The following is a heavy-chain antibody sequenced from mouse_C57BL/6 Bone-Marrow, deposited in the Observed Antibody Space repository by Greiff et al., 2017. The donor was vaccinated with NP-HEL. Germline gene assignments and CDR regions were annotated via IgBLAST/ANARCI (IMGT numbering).Heavy chain of an antibody. Sequence: QVQLQQPGAELVMPGASVKLSCKASGYTFTSYWMHWVKQRPGQGLEWIGEIDPSDSYTNYNQKFKGKSTLTVDKSSSTAYMQLSSLTSEDSAFHYCARWGLTTVVGDHYAMDYWGQGTSVTVTS. CDR1: GYTFTSYW. CDR2: IDPSDSYT. V-gene: IGHV1-69*01. J-gene: IGHJ4*01. D-gene: IGHD1-1*01. CDR3: ARWGLTTVVGDHYAMDY.